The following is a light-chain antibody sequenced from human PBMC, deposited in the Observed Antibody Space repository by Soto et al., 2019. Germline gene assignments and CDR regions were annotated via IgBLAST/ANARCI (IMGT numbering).Light chain of an antibody. V-gene: IGKV4-1*01. J-gene: IGKJ4*01. CDR1: QSVFYSPNNKNY. CDR3: QQYYSNPPLFT. Sequence: DIVMTQSPDSLAVSLGERATINCKSSQSVFYSPNNKNYLAWYQQKPGQPPKLLLSWASTRESGVPDRFSGSGSGTDFALTISSLQAEDVAVYYCQQYYSNPPLFTFGGGTKVEIK. CDR2: WAS.